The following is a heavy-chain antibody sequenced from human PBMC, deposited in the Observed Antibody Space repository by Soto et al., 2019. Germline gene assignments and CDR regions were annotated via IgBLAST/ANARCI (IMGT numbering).Heavy chain of an antibody. CDR1: GFTFSSYG. Sequence: PGGSLRLSCAASGFTFSSYGMHWVRQAPGKGLEWVAVIWYDGSNKYYADSVKGRFTISRDNSKNTLYLQMNSLRAEDTAVYYCARDHDSRYNFDYWGQGTLVTVSS. CDR2: IWYDGSNK. CDR3: ARDHDSRYNFDY. V-gene: IGHV3-33*01. J-gene: IGHJ4*02. D-gene: IGHD1-1*01.